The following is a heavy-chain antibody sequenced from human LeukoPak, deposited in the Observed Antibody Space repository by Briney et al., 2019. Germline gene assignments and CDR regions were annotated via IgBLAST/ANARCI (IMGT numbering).Heavy chain of an antibody. V-gene: IGHV4-34*01. CDR3: ARGPAGAVVRYYGSGSYTRFDY. CDR1: GGSFSGYY. J-gene: IGHJ4*02. CDR2: INHSGST. D-gene: IGHD3-10*01. Sequence: SETLSLTCAVYGGSFSGYYWSWIRQPPGKGLEWIGEINHSGSTNFNPSLKSRVTISVDTSKNQFSPKLSSVTAADTAVYYCARGPAGAVVRYYGSGSYTRFDYWGQGTLVTVSS.